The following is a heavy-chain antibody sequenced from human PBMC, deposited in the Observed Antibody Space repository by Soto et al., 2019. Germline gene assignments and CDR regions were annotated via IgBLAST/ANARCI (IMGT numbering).Heavy chain of an antibody. Sequence: EVQLVESGGGLVKPGGSLRLSCAASGFIFSNAWMNWVRQAPGEGLEWVGRIKSKSDGGTTDYAAPVKGRFTTSRDDSKNTLYLQMNSLKTEDTAVYYCTTGYSSCWYPQWGQGTLVTVSS. V-gene: IGHV3-15*07. J-gene: IGHJ4*02. CDR2: IKSKSDGGTT. CDR3: TTGYSSCWYPQ. CDR1: GFIFSNAW. D-gene: IGHD6-19*01.